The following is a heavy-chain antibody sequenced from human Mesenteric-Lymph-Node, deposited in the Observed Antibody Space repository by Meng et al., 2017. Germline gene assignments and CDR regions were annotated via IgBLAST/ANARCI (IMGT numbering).Heavy chain of an antibody. CDR1: GFTFSSYA. CDR2: IKQDGSAE. Sequence: GESLKISCAASGFTFSSYAMSWVRQAPGKGLEYVGNIKQDGSAEYFVDSVKGRFTISRDNSKNSLFLQMNSLRGDDTAVYYCGRDERWGQGTLVTVSS. J-gene: IGHJ4*02. V-gene: IGHV3-7*01. CDR3: GRDER.